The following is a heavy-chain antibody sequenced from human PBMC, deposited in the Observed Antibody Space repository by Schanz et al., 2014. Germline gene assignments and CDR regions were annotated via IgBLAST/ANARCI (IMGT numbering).Heavy chain of an antibody. CDR2: IDPRDGAT. D-gene: IGHD2-2*01. J-gene: IGHJ2*01. V-gene: IGHV1-46*01. CDR3: AKRATRSVGWCFDL. CDR1: GQTVSSYF. Sequence: QVHVVQSGAVLKTPGASVNVSCKTSGQTVSSYFIQWVRQAPGQGLEWMGIIDPRDGATNYGVKFQGRVPMARDTSTTTVSMHLRGLRPDDTAVYYCAKRATRSVGWCFDLWGRGTLVTVSS.